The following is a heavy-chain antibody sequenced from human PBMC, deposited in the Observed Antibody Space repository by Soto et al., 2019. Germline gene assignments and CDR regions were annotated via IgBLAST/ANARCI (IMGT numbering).Heavy chain of an antibody. CDR2: INAGNGNT. D-gene: IGHD3-10*01. V-gene: IGHV1-3*01. CDR3: ARVLSPAGWFGELSYNWLDP. J-gene: IGHJ5*02. CDR1: GYTFTSYA. Sequence: ASVKVSCKASGYTFTSYAMHWVRQAPGQRLEWMGWINAGNGNTKYSQKFQGRVTITRDTSASTAYMELSSLRSEDTAVYYCARVLSPAGWFGELSYNWLDPWGQGTLVTVSS.